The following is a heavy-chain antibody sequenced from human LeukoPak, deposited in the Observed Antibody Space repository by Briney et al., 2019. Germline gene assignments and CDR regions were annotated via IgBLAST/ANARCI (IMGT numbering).Heavy chain of an antibody. CDR2: INQDGSEK. CDR1: GFTFSSYW. V-gene: IGHV3-7*03. D-gene: IGHD3-10*01. J-gene: IGHJ5*02. CDR3: ARAAGPVLKYNWFDP. Sequence: GGSLRLSCAASGFTFSSYWMNWVRQAPGKGLEWVADINQDGSEKYYVDSVKGRFTISRDNAKNSLYLQMNSLRSDDTAVYYCARAAGPVLKYNWFDPWGQGTLVTVSS.